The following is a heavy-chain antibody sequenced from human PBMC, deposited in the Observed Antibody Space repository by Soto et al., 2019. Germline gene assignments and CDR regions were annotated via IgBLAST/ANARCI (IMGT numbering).Heavy chain of an antibody. Sequence: SEALSLTCTVSGGSISSYYWSWIRQPPGKGLEWIGYIYYSGSTNYNPSLKSRVTISVDTSKNQFSLKLSSVTAADTAVYYCARAYCGGDCYANWFDPWGQGTLVTVSS. CDR1: GGSISSYY. CDR3: ARAYCGGDCYANWFDP. V-gene: IGHV4-59*01. D-gene: IGHD2-21*02. J-gene: IGHJ5*02. CDR2: IYYSGST.